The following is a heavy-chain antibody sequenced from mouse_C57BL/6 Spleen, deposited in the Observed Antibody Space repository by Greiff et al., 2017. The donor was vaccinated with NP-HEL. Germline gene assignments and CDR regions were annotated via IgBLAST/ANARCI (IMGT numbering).Heavy chain of an antibody. CDR2: IWSDGST. CDR1: GFSLTSYG. CDR3: ARHERIYYSNYVGAMDY. J-gene: IGHJ4*01. D-gene: IGHD2-5*01. Sequence: VKLMESGPGLVAPSQSLSITCTVSGFSLTSYGVHWVRQPPGKGLEWLVVIWSDGSTTYNSALKSRLSISKDNSKSQVFLKMNSLQTDDTAMYYCARHERIYYSNYVGAMDYWGQGTSVTVSS. V-gene: IGHV2-6-1*01.